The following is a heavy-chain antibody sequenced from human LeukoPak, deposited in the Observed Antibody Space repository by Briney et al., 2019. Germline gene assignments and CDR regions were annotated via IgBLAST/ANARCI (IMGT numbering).Heavy chain of an antibody. CDR1: EFTFSNYG. J-gene: IGHJ4*02. V-gene: IGHV3-15*01. CDR2: IKAKGFGETT. Sequence: GGSLRLSCAASEFTFSNYGMHWVRQAPGKGLEWVARIKAKGFGETTDYAAPVKGRFSISRDDSQNTLYLQMNSLRTEDTAMYYCTIDDYYDTSGPSGADYFDYWGQGTLVTVSS. CDR3: TIDDYYDTSGPSGADYFDY. D-gene: IGHD3-22*01.